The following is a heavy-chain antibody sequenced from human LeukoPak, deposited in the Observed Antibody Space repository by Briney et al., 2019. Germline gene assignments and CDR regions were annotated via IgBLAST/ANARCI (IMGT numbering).Heavy chain of an antibody. D-gene: IGHD6-6*01. CDR1: GYTFTSYD. CDR2: MNPNSGNT. CDR3: AKAAARRTYYYYYYMDV. Sequence: ASVKVSCKASGYTFTSYDINWVRQATRQGLEWMGWMNPNSGNTGYAQKFQGRVTMTRNTSISTAYMELSSLRSEDTAVYYCAKAAARRTYYYYYYMDVWGKGTTVTVSS. J-gene: IGHJ6*03. V-gene: IGHV1-8*01.